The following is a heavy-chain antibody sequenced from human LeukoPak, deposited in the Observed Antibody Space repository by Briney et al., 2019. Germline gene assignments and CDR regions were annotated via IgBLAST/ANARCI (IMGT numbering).Heavy chain of an antibody. J-gene: IGHJ4*02. Sequence: EASVKVSCKASGYTFTSYYIHWVRQAPGQGLEWMGIINPSGGTTNYAQKFQGRVTMTTDTSTSTVYMDLSSLRFEDTAVYYYARGLSPTWQNFDYWGRGTLVSVSS. D-gene: IGHD3-3*02. CDR1: GYTFTSYY. CDR3: ARGLSPTWQNFDY. CDR2: INPSGGTT. V-gene: IGHV1-46*01.